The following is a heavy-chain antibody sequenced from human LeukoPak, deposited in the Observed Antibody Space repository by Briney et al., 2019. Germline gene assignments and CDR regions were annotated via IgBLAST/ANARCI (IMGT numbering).Heavy chain of an antibody. CDR2: INPNSGAT. D-gene: IGHD2-2*01. V-gene: IGHV1-2*02. CDR3: ARVKKLMPEFEF. J-gene: IGHJ4*02. CDR1: GYTFIDYY. Sequence: GASVKVSCKSSGYTFIDYYIHWGRQAPGQGLESMGWINPNSGATKYAQKFQGRVSMTRDTSINTAYMDLTNLRSDDTAIFYCARVKKLMPEFEFWGQGTLVTVSS.